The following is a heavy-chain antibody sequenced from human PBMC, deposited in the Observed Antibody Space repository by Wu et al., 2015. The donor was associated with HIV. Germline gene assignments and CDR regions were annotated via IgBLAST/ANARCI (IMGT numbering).Heavy chain of an antibody. D-gene: IGHD1-1*01. V-gene: IGHV1-69*12. CDR3: ARVGTTGTNVFDV. CDR1: GYTFSNFG. J-gene: IGHJ3*01. CDR2: IISVFDTT. Sequence: QVHLVQFGGEVKKPGSSVKVTCKASGYTFSNFGIHWVRQAPGQGLQWMGWIISVFDTTEYAQKFQGRVTFTADESTSTAYMELSSLRFDDTAVYYCARVGTTGTNVFDVWGQGTMVTVSS.